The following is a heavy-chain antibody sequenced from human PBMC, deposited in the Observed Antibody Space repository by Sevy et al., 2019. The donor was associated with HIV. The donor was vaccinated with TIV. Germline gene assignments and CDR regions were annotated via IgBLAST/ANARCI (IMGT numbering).Heavy chain of an antibody. J-gene: IGHJ4*02. Sequence: ASVKVSCKASGYTFTGYYMHWVRQAPGQGLEWMGWINPNSGGTNYAQKFQGRVTMTRDTSISTAYMELSRLRSDDTAVYYCARAGEAVAGKRAGGYWGQGTLVTVSS. CDR3: ARAGEAVAGKRAGGY. V-gene: IGHV1-2*02. CDR2: INPNSGGT. D-gene: IGHD6-19*01. CDR1: GYTFTGYY.